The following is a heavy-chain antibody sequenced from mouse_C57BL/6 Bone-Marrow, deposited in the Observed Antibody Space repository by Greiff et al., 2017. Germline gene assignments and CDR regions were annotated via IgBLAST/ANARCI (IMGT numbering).Heavy chain of an antibody. V-gene: IGHV1-7*01. D-gene: IGHD1-1*01. CDR1: GYTFTSYW. CDR3: ATHFSGSSYYF. J-gene: IGHJ2*01. Sequence: VQLQQSGAELAKPGASVKLSCKASGYTFTSYWMHWVKQRPGQGLEWIGYINPSSGYTKYNQKFKDKATLTADKSSSTAYMQLSSLTYADSAVYYSATHFSGSSYYFWGQGTTLTVSS. CDR2: INPSSGYT.